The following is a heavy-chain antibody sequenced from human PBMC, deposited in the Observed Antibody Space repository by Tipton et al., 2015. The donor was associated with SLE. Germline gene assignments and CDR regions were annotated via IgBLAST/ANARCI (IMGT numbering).Heavy chain of an antibody. CDR2: ISYDGSNK. Sequence: SLRLSCAASRFTFSNYAMHWVRQAPGKGLEWVAVISYDGSNKYYADSVKGRFTISRDNSKNTLSLQMNSLRAEDTAVYYCAREDAVLDAFDIWGQGTMVTVSS. CDR1: RFTFSNYA. D-gene: IGHD6-6*01. J-gene: IGHJ3*02. CDR3: AREDAVLDAFDI. V-gene: IGHV3-30*04.